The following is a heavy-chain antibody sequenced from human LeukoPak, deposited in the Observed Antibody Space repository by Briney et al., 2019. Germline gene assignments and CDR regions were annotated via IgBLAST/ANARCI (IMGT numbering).Heavy chain of an antibody. CDR2: IYYSGST. Sequence: SETLSLTCTVSGGSISSGGYYWSWIRQHPGKGLEWIGYIYYSGSTYYNPSLKSRVTISVDTSKNQFSLKLSSVTAADTAVYYCARQGSYSYGFFDYWGQGTLVTVSS. CDR3: ARQGSYSYGFFDY. J-gene: IGHJ4*02. CDR1: GGSISSGGYY. D-gene: IGHD5-18*01. V-gene: IGHV4-31*03.